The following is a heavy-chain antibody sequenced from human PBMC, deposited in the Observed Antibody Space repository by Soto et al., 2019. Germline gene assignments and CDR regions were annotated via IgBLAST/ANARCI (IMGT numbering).Heavy chain of an antibody. J-gene: IGHJ4*02. V-gene: IGHV3-72*01. CDR2: TRNKANSYTT. Sequence: EVQLVESGGGLVQPGGSLRLSCAASGFTFSDHYMDWVRQAPGKGLEWVGRTRNKANSYTTEYAASVKGRFTISRDDSKNSLYPQMNSLKTEDTAVYYCARGGIDYYGSGSYYTLDYWGQGTLVTVSS. D-gene: IGHD3-10*01. CDR3: ARGGIDYYGSGSYYTLDY. CDR1: GFTFSDHY.